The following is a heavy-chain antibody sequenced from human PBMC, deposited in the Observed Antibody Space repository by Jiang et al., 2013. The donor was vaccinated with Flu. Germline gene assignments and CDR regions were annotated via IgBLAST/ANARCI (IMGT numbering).Heavy chain of an antibody. CDR3: ATPSPCGGDCYYFEY. CDR1: GGTFNSSP. D-gene: IGHD2-21*02. CDR2: ILPIIDST. V-gene: IGHV1-69*06. J-gene: IGHJ4*02. Sequence: QLVESGAEVKKPGSSVKVSCKASGGTFNSSPLTWVRQAPGQGLEWMGDILPIIDSTNYAQKFQDRVTITADKSTTTAYMELSSLRPEDTAFYYCATPSPCGGDCYYFEYWGQGTLVTVSS.